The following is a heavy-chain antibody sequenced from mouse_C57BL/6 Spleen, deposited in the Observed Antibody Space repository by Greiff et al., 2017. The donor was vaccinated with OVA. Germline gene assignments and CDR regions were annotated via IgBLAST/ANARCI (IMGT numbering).Heavy chain of an antibody. CDR1: GFTFSSYA. Sequence: EVMLVESGGGLVKPGGSLKLSCAASGFTFSSYAMSWVRQTPEKRLEWVATISDGGSYTYYPDNVKGRFTISRDNAKNNLYLQMSHLKSEDTAMYYCAREGYDYDGLYAMDYWGQGTSVTVSS. V-gene: IGHV5-4*01. D-gene: IGHD2-4*01. CDR3: AREGYDYDGLYAMDY. J-gene: IGHJ4*01. CDR2: ISDGGSYT.